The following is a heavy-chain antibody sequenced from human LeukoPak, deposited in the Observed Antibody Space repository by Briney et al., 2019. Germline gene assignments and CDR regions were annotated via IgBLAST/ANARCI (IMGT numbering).Heavy chain of an antibody. V-gene: IGHV3-23*01. D-gene: IGHD3-10*01. CDR3: AKDMHGSGSYCDY. CDR1: GFTFSSYA. Sequence: GGSLRLSCAASGFTFSSYAMSWVRQAPGKGLEWVSAISGSGGSTYYADSVKGRFTISRDNSKNTLYLRMNSLRAEDTAVYYCAKDMHGSGSYCDYWGQGTLVTVSS. J-gene: IGHJ4*02. CDR2: ISGSGGST.